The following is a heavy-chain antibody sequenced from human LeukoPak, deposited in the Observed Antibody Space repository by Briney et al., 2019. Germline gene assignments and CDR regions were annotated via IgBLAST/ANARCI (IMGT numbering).Heavy chain of an antibody. J-gene: IGHJ4*02. CDR2: INQDGSEK. CDR3: AKDLPGIAVAGTQGFDY. Sequence: GGSLRLSCAASGFTFSTYWMSWVRQAPGKGLEWVVNINQDGSEKYYVDSAKGRFTISRDNSKNTLYLQMNSLRAEDTAVYYCAKDLPGIAVAGTQGFDYWGQGTLVTVSS. V-gene: IGHV3-7*01. CDR1: GFTFSTYW. D-gene: IGHD6-19*01.